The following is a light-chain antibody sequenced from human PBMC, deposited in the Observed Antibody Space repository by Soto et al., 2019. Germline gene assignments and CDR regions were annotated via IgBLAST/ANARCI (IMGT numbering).Light chain of an antibody. J-gene: IGLJ3*02. Sequence: QSALTQPRSVSGSPGQSVTISCTGTSSDVGGYNSVSWYQQYPGKAPKFMIYDVSKRPSWVPDRFSGSKSGNTASLTISGLQAEDEADYYCCSYAGSYTLVFGGGTKLTVL. V-gene: IGLV2-11*01. CDR1: SSDVGGYNS. CDR2: DVS. CDR3: CSYAGSYTLV.